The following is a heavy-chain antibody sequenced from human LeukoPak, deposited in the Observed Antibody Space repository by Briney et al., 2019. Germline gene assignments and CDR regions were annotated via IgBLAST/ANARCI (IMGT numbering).Heavy chain of an antibody. V-gene: IGHV3-48*01. J-gene: IGHJ3*02. Sequence: GGSLRLSCAASGFTFSSYSMNWVRQAPGKGLEWVSYISSSSTIYYADSVKGRFTISRDNAKNSLYLQMNSLRAEDTAVYYCAREVDVVVVAATPLRSDAFDIWGQGTMVTVSS. CDR1: GFTFSSYS. CDR3: AREVDVVVVAATPLRSDAFDI. D-gene: IGHD2-15*01. CDR2: ISSSSTI.